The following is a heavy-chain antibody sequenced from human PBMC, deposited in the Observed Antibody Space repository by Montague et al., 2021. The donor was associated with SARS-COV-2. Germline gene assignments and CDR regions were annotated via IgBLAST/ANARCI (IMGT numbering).Heavy chain of an antibody. V-gene: IGHV3-7*01. CDR3: ARSPRGSGTGWLEY. J-gene: IGHJ4*02. D-gene: IGHD3/OR15-3a*01. Sequence: SLRLSCAASGFTSGDYQMTWVRQAPGKGLQWVANINQDETAKTYXDSVKGRFTISRDNAKNSLILQMNSLKDEDTAVYYCARSPRGSGTGWLEYWGQGTLVTVSS. CDR2: INQDETAK. CDR1: GFTSGDYQ.